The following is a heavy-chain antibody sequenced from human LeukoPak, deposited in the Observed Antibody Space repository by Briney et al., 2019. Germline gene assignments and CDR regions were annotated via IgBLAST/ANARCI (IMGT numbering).Heavy chain of an antibody. CDR3: TSETGYSSSWIADYYYYYMDV. CDR1: GYTFTSYY. CDR2: INPSGGST. Sequence: RASVKVSCKASGYTFTSYYMHWVRQAPGQGLEWMGIINPSGGSTSYAQKFQGRVTMTRDMSTSTVYMELSSLRSEDTAVYYCTSETGYSSSWIADYYYYYMDVWGKGTTVTISS. V-gene: IGHV1-46*03. J-gene: IGHJ6*03. D-gene: IGHD6-13*01.